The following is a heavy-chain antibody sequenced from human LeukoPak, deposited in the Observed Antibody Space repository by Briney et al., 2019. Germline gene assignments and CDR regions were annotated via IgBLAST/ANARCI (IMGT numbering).Heavy chain of an antibody. J-gene: IGHJ4*02. D-gene: IGHD3-16*02. V-gene: IGHV1-69*04. CDR3: AKDRSLRGRVIGY. CDR2: IIPILGIA. Sequence: ASVKVSCKASGGTFSSYAISWVRQAPGQGLEWMGRIIPILGIASYAQKFQGRVTITAGKSTSTAYMELSSLRAEDTAVYYCAKDRSLRGRVIGYWGQGTLVTVSS. CDR1: GGTFSSYA.